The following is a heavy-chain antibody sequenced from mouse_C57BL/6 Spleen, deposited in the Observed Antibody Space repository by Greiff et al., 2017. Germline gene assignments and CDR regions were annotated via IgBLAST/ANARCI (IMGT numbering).Heavy chain of an antibody. CDR2: ISSGGDYI. Sequence: DVHLVESGEGLVKPGGSLKLSCAASGFTFSSYAMSWVRQTPEKRLEWVAYISSGGDYIYYADTVKGRFTISRDNARNTLYLQMSSLKSEDTAMYYCTRVVTGTDLMDYWGQGTSVTVSS. V-gene: IGHV5-9-1*02. J-gene: IGHJ4*01. CDR1: GFTFSSYA. CDR3: TRVVTGTDLMDY. D-gene: IGHD4-1*01.